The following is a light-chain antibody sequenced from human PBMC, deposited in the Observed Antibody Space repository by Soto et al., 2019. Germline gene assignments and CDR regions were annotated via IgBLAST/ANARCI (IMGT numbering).Light chain of an antibody. CDR3: QQQGT. CDR2: AAS. CDR1: RSLSSSY. V-gene: IGKV3-20*01. J-gene: IGKJ2*01. Sequence: EIVLTQSPGTLSLSPGERATLSCRASRSLSSSYVVWYQQKPGQAPRLLIYAASRRPTGIPDRFSGSGSAKEYTLTISRLEPEDFAVYYCQQQGTFGQGTKLESK.